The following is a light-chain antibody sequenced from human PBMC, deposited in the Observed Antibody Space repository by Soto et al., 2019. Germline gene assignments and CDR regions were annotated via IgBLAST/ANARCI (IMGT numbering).Light chain of an antibody. V-gene: IGKV1-39*01. J-gene: IGKJ5*01. CDR2: AAS. CDR3: QQSYSTPPT. Sequence: DIQITKSPYSLSASVGDRVSITCRASQSISSYLNWYQQKPGKAPKLLIYAASSLQSGVPSRFSGSGSGTDFTLTISSLQPEDFATYYCQQSYSTPPTFGQGTRLEIK. CDR1: QSISSY.